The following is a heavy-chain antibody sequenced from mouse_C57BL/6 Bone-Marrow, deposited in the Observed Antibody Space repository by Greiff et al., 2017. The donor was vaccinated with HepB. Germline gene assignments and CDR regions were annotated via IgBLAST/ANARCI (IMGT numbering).Heavy chain of an antibody. CDR2: SRNKANDYTT. Sequence: EVKLVESGGGLVQSGRSLRLSCATSGFTFSDFYMEWVRQAPGKGLEWIAASRNKANDYTTEYSASVKGRFIVSRDTSQSILYLQMKALRAEDTAIYYYARESNYDGYLWYFDVWGTGTTVTVSS. V-gene: IGHV7-1*01. CDR1: GFTFSDFY. D-gene: IGHD2-3*01. CDR3: ARESNYDGYLWYFDV. J-gene: IGHJ1*03.